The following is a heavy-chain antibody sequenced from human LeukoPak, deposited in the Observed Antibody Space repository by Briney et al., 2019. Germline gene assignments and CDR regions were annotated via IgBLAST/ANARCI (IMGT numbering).Heavy chain of an antibody. CDR1: GFTFSSYD. Sequence: GGSLRLTCAASGFTFSSYDMHWVRQATGKGLEWVSAIGTAGDTYYPGSVRGRFTISRENAKNSLYLQMNSLRAGDTAVYYCARAEGYCSSTSCYAGGNGAFDIWGQGTMVTVSS. CDR3: ARAEGYCSSTSCYAGGNGAFDI. CDR2: IGTAGDT. J-gene: IGHJ3*02. V-gene: IGHV3-13*04. D-gene: IGHD2-2*01.